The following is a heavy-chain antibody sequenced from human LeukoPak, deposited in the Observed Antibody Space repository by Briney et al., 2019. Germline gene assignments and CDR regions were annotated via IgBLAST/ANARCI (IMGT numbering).Heavy chain of an antibody. CDR1: GFTFRSYW. CDR3: AREHRNVGATIDW. D-gene: IGHD1-26*01. CDR2: ISPEGTTT. J-gene: IGHJ4*02. V-gene: IGHV3-74*01. Sequence: GGSRRLSCAASGFTFRSYWMHWVRQVPGKGGVWVSRISPEGTTTSYADSVKGRFTISRDTAKSTLYLQVTSLRAEDPAVYYCAREHRNVGATIDWWGQGTLVTVSS.